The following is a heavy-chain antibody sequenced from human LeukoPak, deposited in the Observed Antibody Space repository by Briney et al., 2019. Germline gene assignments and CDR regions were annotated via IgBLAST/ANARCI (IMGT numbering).Heavy chain of an antibody. D-gene: IGHD6-13*01. CDR2: INPNSGGT. J-gene: IGHJ4*02. CDR1: GYTFTGYY. CDR3: AIPYSSSWSPFDY. V-gene: IGHV1-2*06. Sequence: ASVKVSCKASGYTFTGYYMHWVRQAPGQGLEWMGRINPNSGGTNYAQKFQGGVTMTRDTSISTAYMELSRLRSDDTAVYYCAIPYSSSWSPFDYWGQGTLVTVSS.